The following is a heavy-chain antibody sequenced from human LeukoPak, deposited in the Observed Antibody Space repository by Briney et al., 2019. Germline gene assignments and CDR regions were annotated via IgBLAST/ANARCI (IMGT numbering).Heavy chain of an antibody. CDR1: GFTFSSYA. V-gene: IGHV3-23*01. CDR3: AKDPVYCSSTSCYENWFDP. Sequence: GGSLRLSCAASGFTFSSYAMGWVRQAPGKGLEWVSAISGSGGSTYYADSVKGRFTISRDNSKNTLYLQMNSLRAEDTAVYYCAKDPVYCSSTSCYENWFDPWGQGTLVTVSS. J-gene: IGHJ5*02. CDR2: ISGSGGST. D-gene: IGHD2-2*01.